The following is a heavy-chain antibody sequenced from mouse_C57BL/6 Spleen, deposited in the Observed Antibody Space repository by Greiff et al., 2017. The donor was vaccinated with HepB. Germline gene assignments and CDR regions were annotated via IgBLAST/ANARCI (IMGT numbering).Heavy chain of an antibody. CDR3: ARVYYGSNYWYFDV. D-gene: IGHD1-1*01. CDR1: GYTFTSYW. Sequence: VQLQQPGAELVKPGASVKLSCKASGYTFTSYWMHWVKQRPGQGLEWIGMIHPNSGSTNYNEKFKSKATLTVDKSSSTAYMQLSSLTSEDSAVYYCARVYYGSNYWYFDVWGTGTTVTVSS. V-gene: IGHV1-64*01. J-gene: IGHJ1*03. CDR2: IHPNSGST.